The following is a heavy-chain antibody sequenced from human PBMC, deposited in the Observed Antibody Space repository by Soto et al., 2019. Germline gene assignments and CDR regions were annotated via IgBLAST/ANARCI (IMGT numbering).Heavy chain of an antibody. Sequence: QVQLQESGPGLVKPSETLSLTCTVSGGSIRNYYWSWLRQPPGKGLEWIGFISYNGNTKYNPSLMGRVTISLDTSKNYFSLRLRSLTAADTALYYSARHFDSGTWPLDYWGQGILVTVSS. CDR3: ARHFDSGTWPLDY. D-gene: IGHD3-10*01. J-gene: IGHJ4*02. V-gene: IGHV4-59*01. CDR1: GGSIRNYY. CDR2: ISYNGNT.